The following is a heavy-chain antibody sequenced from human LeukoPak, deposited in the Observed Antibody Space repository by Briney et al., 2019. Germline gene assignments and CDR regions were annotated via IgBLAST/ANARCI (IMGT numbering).Heavy chain of an antibody. D-gene: IGHD1-14*01. V-gene: IGHV3-74*01. CDR1: GWPLSNHW. Sequence: GGSLRLSCVASGWPLSNHWMHWVRQVPGQGLVWVARIISDGSSISYADSVKGRFTISRDNAKDTLYLQMNSLRSEDTALYYCTRHRRNMGSDIWGQGTMVSVSS. CDR3: TRHRRNMGSDI. CDR2: IISDGSSI. J-gene: IGHJ3*02.